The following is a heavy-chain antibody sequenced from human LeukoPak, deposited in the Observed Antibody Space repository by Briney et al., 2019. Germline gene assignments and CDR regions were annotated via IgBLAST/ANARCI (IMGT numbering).Heavy chain of an antibody. V-gene: IGHV3-30-3*01. J-gene: IGHJ4*02. CDR2: ISYDGSNQ. Sequence: PGRSLRLSCAASGFTFSSYAIHWVRQAPGKGLEWVAVISYDGSNQYYADSVKGRFTISRDNSKNTLYLQMNSLRAEDTAVYHCARVQGMRQXXXPFDYWGQGTLVTVS. CDR1: GFTFSSYA. CDR3: ARVQGMRQXXXPFDY.